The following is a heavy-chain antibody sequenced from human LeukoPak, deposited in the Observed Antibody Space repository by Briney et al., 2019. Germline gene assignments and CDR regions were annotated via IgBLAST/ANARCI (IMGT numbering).Heavy chain of an antibody. CDR1: GGSISGHY. CDR3: ASTTVTRPYYYYYMDV. CDR2: IYYSGST. D-gene: IGHD4-17*01. Sequence: SETLSLTCSVSGGSISGHYWTWIRQPPGKGLEWIGYIYYSGSTNYNPSLKSRVTISVDTSKNQFSLKLSSVTAADTAVYYCASTTVTRPYYYYYMDVWGKGTTVTVSS. V-gene: IGHV4-59*11. J-gene: IGHJ6*03.